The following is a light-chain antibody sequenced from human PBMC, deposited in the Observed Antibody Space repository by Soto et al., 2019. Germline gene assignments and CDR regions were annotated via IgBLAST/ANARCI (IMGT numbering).Light chain of an antibody. CDR3: QHYNSDSEA. CDR1: QSVSSN. CDR2: CAS. V-gene: IGKV3D-15*01. J-gene: IGKJ4*02. Sequence: EIVMTQSAATLSVFRVERATVSCRASQSVSSNLAWYQQKPGQAPRILIYCASTRATGIPARFSRRGSETEFNLTIISRQPDEFATCYCQHYNSDSEAFGGGTKVDIK.